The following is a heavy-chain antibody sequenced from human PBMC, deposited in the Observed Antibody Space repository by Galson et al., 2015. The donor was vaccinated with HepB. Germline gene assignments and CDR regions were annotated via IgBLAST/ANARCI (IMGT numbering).Heavy chain of an antibody. V-gene: IGHV3-74*01. D-gene: IGHD4-17*01. Sequence: SLRLSCAASGFTFSPYWMHWVRQVPGKGLVWVSRINADGSSTTYADSVKGRFTISRDNAKNTLYLEKNSLRAEDTGVYYCVRDGDIGDYALDYWGPGILVTVSS. J-gene: IGHJ4*02. CDR1: GFTFSPYW. CDR3: VRDGDIGDYALDY. CDR2: INADGSST.